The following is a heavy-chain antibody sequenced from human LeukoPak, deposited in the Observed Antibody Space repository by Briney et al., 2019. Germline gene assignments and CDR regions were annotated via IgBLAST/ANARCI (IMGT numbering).Heavy chain of an antibody. V-gene: IGHV4-31*03. D-gene: IGHD2-2*01. J-gene: IGHJ4*02. CDR3: ARGGARGTVVVPAEFDY. CDR1: GGSISSGGYY. CDR2: IYYSGST. Sequence: SSETLSLTCTVSGGSISSGGYYWSWIRQHPGKGLEWIGYIYYSGSTYYNPSLKSRVTISVDTSKNQFSLKLSSVTAADTAVYYCARGGARGTVVVPAEFDYWGRGTLVTVSS.